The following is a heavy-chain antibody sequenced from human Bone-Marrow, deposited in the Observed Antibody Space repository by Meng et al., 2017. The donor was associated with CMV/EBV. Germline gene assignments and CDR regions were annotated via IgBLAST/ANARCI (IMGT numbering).Heavy chain of an antibody. Sequence: ASVKVSCKASGYTFTGYYMHWVRQAPGQGLEWMGWINPNSGGTNYEQKFQGRVTMTRDTSISTAYMELSRLRSDDTAVYYCARGFGYDFWSGYYPQGDYWGQGTLVTVSS. CDR2: INPNSGGT. CDR3: ARGFGYDFWSGYYPQGDY. CDR1: GYTFTGYY. V-gene: IGHV1-2*02. J-gene: IGHJ4*02. D-gene: IGHD3-3*01.